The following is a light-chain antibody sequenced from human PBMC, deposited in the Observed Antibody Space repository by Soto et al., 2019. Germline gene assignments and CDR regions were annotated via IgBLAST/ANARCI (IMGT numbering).Light chain of an antibody. V-gene: IGKV1-5*01. J-gene: IGKJ4*01. Sequence: DIQMTQSPSTLSASVGDRVSITCRASQSISSWLAWYQQKPGKAPKLLIYDASSLESRVPSSFSGSGSGTEFTLTISSLQPDDFATYYCQQYNSHSPSFGGGTKVDIK. CDR3: QQYNSHSPS. CDR2: DAS. CDR1: QSISSW.